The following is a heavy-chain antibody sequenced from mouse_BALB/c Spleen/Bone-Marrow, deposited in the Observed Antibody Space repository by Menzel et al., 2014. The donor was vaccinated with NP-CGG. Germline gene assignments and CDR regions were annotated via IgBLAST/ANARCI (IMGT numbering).Heavy chain of an antibody. CDR3: ARLSYYGRFAY. Sequence: EVQLVESGGGLVQPGGSLKLSCAASGFDFGRYWMSWVRQAPGKGLEWIGEINPDSSTINYTPSLKDKFIISRDNAKNTLYLQMSKVRSEDTALYYCARLSYYGRFAYWGQGTLVTVSA. D-gene: IGHD1-1*01. CDR1: GFDFGRYW. CDR2: INPDSSTI. V-gene: IGHV4-1*02. J-gene: IGHJ3*01.